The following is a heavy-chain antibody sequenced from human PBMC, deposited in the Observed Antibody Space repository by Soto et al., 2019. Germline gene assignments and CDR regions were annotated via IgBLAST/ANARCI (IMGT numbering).Heavy chain of an antibody. Sequence: SETLSLTCTVSGGSISSSSYYWGWIRQPPGKGLEWIGSIYYSGSTYYNPSLKSRVTISVDKSKNQFSLKLSSVTAADTAVYYCARDGHGTYYYYGMDVWGQGTTVTVSS. J-gene: IGHJ6*02. D-gene: IGHD1-7*01. V-gene: IGHV4-39*07. CDR3: ARDGHGTYYYYGMDV. CDR1: GGSISSSSYY. CDR2: IYYSGST.